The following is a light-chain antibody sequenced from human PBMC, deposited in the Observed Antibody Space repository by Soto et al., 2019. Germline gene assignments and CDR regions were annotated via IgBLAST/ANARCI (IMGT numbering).Light chain of an antibody. CDR2: DAS. Sequence: DIQMTQSPSSLSASVGDRVTITCPASQDIGNYLNWYQQKPGKAPKLLIYDASNLETVVTSRFSGSGSGTDFIFTISSLQTEDIATDYCQQYNNLPLDFGGGTKVEIK. CDR1: QDIGNY. CDR3: QQYNNLPLD. J-gene: IGKJ4*01. V-gene: IGKV1-33*01.